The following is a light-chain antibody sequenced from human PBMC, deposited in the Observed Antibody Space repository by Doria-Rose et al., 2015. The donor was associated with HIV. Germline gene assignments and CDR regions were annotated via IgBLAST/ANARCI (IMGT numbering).Light chain of an antibody. CDR1: QSISSW. V-gene: IGKV1-5*03. J-gene: IGKJ2*01. CDR2: KAS. Sequence: DIQVTQSPSTLSASVGGRVTITCRASQSISSWLAWYQQKPGKAPNLLIYKASSLESGVPSRFSGSGSGTEFTLTISSLQPDDFATYYCQQYNSYLSSGQGTKLEIK. CDR3: QQYNSYLS.